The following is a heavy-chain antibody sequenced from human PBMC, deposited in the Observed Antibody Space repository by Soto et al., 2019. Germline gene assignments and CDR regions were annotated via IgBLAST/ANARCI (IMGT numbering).Heavy chain of an antibody. D-gene: IGHD1-26*01. CDR2: ISYDGSNK. Sequence: QVQLVESGGGVVQPGRSLRLSCAASGFTFSSYAMHWVRQAPGKGLEWVAVISYDGSNKYYADSVKGRFTISRDNSKNSLDLQMNSLRAEDTAVYYCARDRRGSYIDYWGQGTLVTVSS. CDR1: GFTFSSYA. CDR3: ARDRRGSYIDY. V-gene: IGHV3-30-3*01. J-gene: IGHJ4*02.